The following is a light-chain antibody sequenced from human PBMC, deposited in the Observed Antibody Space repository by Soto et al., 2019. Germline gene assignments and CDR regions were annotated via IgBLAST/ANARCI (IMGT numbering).Light chain of an antibody. CDR1: TGAVTSGNY. CDR3: LIYCGGARV. V-gene: IGLV7-43*01. J-gene: IGLJ3*02. Sequence: QAVVTQEPSLTVSPGGTVTLTCSSSTGAVTSGNYPNWFQQKPGQAPRALIYTIRNKHSWTPARFSGSLLGDKAALTLSGVQPEDEAEYYCLIYCGGARVVGGGTKVTVL. CDR2: TIR.